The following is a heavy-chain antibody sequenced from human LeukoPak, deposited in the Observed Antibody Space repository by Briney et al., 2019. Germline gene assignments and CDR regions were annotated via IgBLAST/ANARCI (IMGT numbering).Heavy chain of an antibody. J-gene: IGHJ3*02. CDR3: VKSAGKDGYRDVFDI. CDR2: ITKSGDQT. CDR1: GITFSNST. V-gene: IGHV3-23*01. D-gene: IGHD5-24*01. Sequence: GGSLRLSCVPSGITFSNSTLSWVRQAPGKGLEWVSTITKSGDQTHYADSVRGLFTISRDIFKNTLYLQMNSLRAEDTAVYHCVKSAGKDGYRDVFDIWGQGTVVTVSS.